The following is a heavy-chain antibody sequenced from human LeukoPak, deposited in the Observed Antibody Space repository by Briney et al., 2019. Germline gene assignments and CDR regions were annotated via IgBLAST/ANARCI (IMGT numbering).Heavy chain of an antibody. CDR2: ISSSSSYI. Sequence: GGSLRLSCAASGFSFSSYNMDWVRQAPGKGLEWVSSISSSSSYIYYADSVKGRFTISRDNAKNSLYLQMNSLRAEDTAVYYCARGRGYSYGYAPLIDYWGQGTLVTVSS. J-gene: IGHJ4*02. CDR3: ARGRGYSYGYAPLIDY. CDR1: GFSFSSYN. D-gene: IGHD5-18*01. V-gene: IGHV3-21*01.